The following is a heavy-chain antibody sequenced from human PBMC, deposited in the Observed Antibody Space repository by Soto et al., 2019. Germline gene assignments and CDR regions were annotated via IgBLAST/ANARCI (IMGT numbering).Heavy chain of an antibody. CDR2: ISADNGDT. J-gene: IGHJ1*01. CDR3: ARTYSRFFLSSETDH. CDR1: NSG. Sequence: NSGVNWVRQAPGQGLEWMAWISADNGDTNYASHVQDRLTLTTDTSTNTAYMELRSLTSDDTAIYYCARTYSRFFLSSETDHWGQGTLVTVSS. V-gene: IGHV1-18*01. D-gene: IGHD5-12*01.